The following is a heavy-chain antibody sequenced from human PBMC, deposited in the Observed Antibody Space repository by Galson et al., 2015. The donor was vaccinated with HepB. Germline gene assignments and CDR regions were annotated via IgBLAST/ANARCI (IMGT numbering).Heavy chain of an antibody. D-gene: IGHD6-19*01. CDR1: GFTFSSYA. V-gene: IGHV3-30-3*01. CDR3: ARDPYSSGWYGGGAFDI. J-gene: IGHJ3*02. Sequence: SLRLSCAASGFTFSSYAMHWVRQAPGKGLEWVAVISYDGSNKYYADSVKGRFTISRDNSKNTLYLQMNSLRAEDTAVYYCARDPYSSGWYGGGAFDIWGQGTMVTVSS. CDR2: ISYDGSNK.